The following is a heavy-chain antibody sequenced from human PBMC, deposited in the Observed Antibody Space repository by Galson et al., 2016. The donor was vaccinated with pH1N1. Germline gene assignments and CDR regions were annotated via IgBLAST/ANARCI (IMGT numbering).Heavy chain of an antibody. D-gene: IGHD3-9*01. J-gene: IGHJ3*02. CDR3: ARETPSPSPTVLRYFDWSRGLSAFDM. V-gene: IGHV7-4-1*02. Sequence: SGKVACKASGFTFSNQGINWVRQAPGQGLEWMGWINTKTGNPTYAQGFTGRFVFSLDTSVNTAYLQINSLKADDTAVYYCARETPSPSPTVLRYFDWSRGLSAFDMWGRGTLVTVSS. CDR2: INTKTGNP. CDR1: GFTFSNQG.